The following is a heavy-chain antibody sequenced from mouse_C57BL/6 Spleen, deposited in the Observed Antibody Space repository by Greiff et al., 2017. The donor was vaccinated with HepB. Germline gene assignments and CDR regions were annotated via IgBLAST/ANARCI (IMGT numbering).Heavy chain of an antibody. CDR1: GYTFTSYW. Sequence: QVQLQQPGAELVKPGASVKSSCKASGYTFTSYWMHWVKQRPGQGLEWIGMIHPNSGSTNYNEKFKSKATLTVDKSSSTAYMQLSSLTSEDSAVYYCARDYYGSSYGWYFDVWGTGTTVTVSS. V-gene: IGHV1-64*01. CDR2: IHPNSGST. D-gene: IGHD1-1*01. CDR3: ARDYYGSSYGWYFDV. J-gene: IGHJ1*03.